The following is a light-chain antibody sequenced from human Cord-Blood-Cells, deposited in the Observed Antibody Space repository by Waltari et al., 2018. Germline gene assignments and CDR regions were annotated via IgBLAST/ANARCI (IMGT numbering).Light chain of an antibody. CDR1: QDISNY. Sequence: DIQMTQSPSSLSASVGDRVTITCQASQDISNYLNWYQQKPGKAPKLLIDNGSNLETGVPSRFSGSGSGTDFTFTISSLQPEDIATYYCQQITFGQGTRLEIK. J-gene: IGKJ5*01. V-gene: IGKV1-33*01. CDR2: NGS. CDR3: QQIT.